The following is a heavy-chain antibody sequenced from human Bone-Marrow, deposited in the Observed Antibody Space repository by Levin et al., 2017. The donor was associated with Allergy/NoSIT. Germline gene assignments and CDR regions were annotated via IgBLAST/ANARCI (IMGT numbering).Heavy chain of an antibody. D-gene: IGHD2-8*01. V-gene: IGHV3-33*01. CDR2: IWDDGSKK. J-gene: IGHJ4*02. CDR3: AGGYCNNGVCYNVYNY. Sequence: GESLKISCEASGFSFSVYGMHWVRQAPGKGLEWVAFIWDDGSKKYYGDSVKGRFTISRDNSKNTVYLQMNSLRAEDTAVYYCAGGYCNNGVCYNVYNYWGQGTLVTVSS. CDR1: GFSFSVYG.